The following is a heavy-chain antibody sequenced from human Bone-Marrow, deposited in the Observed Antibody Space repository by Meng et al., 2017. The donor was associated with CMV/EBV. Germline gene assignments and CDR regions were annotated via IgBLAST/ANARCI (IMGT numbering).Heavy chain of an antibody. D-gene: IGHD2-2*01. CDR1: GFTFSSYG. J-gene: IGHJ6*02. V-gene: IGHV3-33*01. Sequence: GGSLRLSCAASGFTFSSYGMHWVRQAPGKGLEWVAVIWYDGSNKYYADSVKGRFTISRDNSKNTLYLQMNSLRAEDTAVYYCARDRGGWEIVVVPATLYYYGMDVWGQGTTVTVSS. CDR2: IWYDGSNK. CDR3: ARDRGGWEIVVVPATLYYYGMDV.